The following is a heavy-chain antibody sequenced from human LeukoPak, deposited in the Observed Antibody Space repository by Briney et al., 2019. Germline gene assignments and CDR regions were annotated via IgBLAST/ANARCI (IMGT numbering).Heavy chain of an antibody. V-gene: IGHV3-74*01. D-gene: IGHD3-10*01. CDR3: ARDYYGSD. J-gene: IGHJ4*02. CDR1: GFTFSNYW. Sequence: GGSPRLSCAASGFTFSNYWMHWVRQAPGKGPVWVSRINSDGSSTTYADSVRGRFTISRDNAKNTLYLQMNTLRAEDTAVYYCARDYYGSDWGQGTLVTVSS. CDR2: INSDGSST.